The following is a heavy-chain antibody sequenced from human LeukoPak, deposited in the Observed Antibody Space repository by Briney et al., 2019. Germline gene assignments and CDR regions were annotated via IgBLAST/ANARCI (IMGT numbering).Heavy chain of an antibody. CDR3: ARDSAASYAFDI. V-gene: IGHV3-23*01. D-gene: IGHD2-15*01. CDR2: ISGSGGST. CDR1: GFTFSSYA. Sequence: GSLRLSCAASGFTFSSYAMSWVRQAPGKGLEWVSAISGSGGSTYYADSVKGRFTISRDNSKNTLYLQMNSLRAEDTAVYYCARDSAASYAFDIWGQGTMVTVSS. J-gene: IGHJ3*02.